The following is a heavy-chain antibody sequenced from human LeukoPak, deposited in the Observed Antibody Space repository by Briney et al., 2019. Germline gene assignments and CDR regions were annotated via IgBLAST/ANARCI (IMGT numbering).Heavy chain of an antibody. CDR3: ARGPGGYNHNWFDP. J-gene: IGHJ5*02. Sequence: PSETESLTCSVSGYFVSSGYYWGRIRQPPGKGLEWIGSVYHSEHTSYNPSLKSRVTVSLDTSKNQFTLKLSSVTAADTAVYYCARGPGGYNHNWFDPWGQGTLVIVSS. CDR2: VYHSEHT. CDR1: GYFVSSGYY. D-gene: IGHD5-24*01. V-gene: IGHV4-38-2*02.